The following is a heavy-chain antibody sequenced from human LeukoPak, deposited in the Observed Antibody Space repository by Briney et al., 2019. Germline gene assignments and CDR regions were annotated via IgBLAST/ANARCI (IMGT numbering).Heavy chain of an antibody. CDR3: ARGSIAAFGSSKGYMDV. CDR2: ISYAGDNN. Sequence: GGSLGLSCAASRFTFSNYAMHWVRQAPGKGLEWVAVISYAGDNNYYADSVKGRFTISRDNSKNTLYLQMNSLRPEDTAVYYCARGSIAAFGSSKGYMDVWAKGPRSPSP. D-gene: IGHD6-13*01. V-gene: IGHV3-30-3*01. J-gene: IGHJ6*03. CDR1: RFTFSNYA.